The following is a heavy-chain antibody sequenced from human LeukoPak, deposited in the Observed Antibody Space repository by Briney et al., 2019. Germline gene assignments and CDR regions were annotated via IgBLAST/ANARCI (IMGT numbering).Heavy chain of an antibody. CDR2: ISSSSSI. V-gene: IGHV3-48*04. CDR3: ARGPRERQLFKNWFDP. J-gene: IGHJ5*02. Sequence: GGSLRLSCAASGFTFSSYSMNWVRQAPGKGLEWVSYISSSSSIYYADSVKGRFTISRDNAKNSLYLQMNSLRAEDTAVYYCARGPRERQLFKNWFDPWGQGTLVTVSS. D-gene: IGHD6-13*01. CDR1: GFTFSSYS.